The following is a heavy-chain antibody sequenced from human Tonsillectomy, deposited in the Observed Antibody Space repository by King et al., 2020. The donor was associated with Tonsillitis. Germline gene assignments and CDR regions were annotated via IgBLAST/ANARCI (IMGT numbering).Heavy chain of an antibody. CDR3: ARDPDYSSNVDY. D-gene: IGHD4-11*01. Sequence: VQLVQSGAEMKKPGASVKVSCKASGYTFTGYYIHWVRQAPGQGLEWMGWINPNNGGTNYAQKFQGRVTMTRDTSINTAYMELSRLRFDDTAVYYCARDPDYSSNVDYWGQGTLVTVSS. V-gene: IGHV1-2*02. CDR1: GYTFTGYY. J-gene: IGHJ4*02. CDR2: INPNNGGT.